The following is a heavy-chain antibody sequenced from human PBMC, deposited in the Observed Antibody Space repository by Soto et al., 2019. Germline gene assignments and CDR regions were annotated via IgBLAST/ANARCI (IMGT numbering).Heavy chain of an antibody. CDR2: IRSKAYGGTT. CDR3: TRGSFDFWSGPNPYYYYGMDV. D-gene: IGHD3-3*01. Sequence: GGSLRLSCTASGFTFGDYAMSWFRQAPGKGLEWVGFIRSKAYGGTTEYAASVKGRFTISRDDSKSIAYLQMNSLKTEDTAVYYCTRGSFDFWSGPNPYYYYGMDVWGQGTTVTVS. CDR1: GFTFGDYA. J-gene: IGHJ6*02. V-gene: IGHV3-49*03.